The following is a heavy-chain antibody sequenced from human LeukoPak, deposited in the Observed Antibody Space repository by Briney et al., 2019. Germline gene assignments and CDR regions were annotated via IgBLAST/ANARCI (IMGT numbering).Heavy chain of an antibody. Sequence: GGSLRLSCAASGFTFSDYYMSWIRQAPGKGLEWVSYISSSGSTIYYADSVKGRFTISRDNAKNSLYLQMNSLRAEDTAVYYCAREMYDQIWYFDLWGRGTLVTVSS. V-gene: IGHV3-11*04. CDR1: GFTFSDYY. D-gene: IGHD2-8*01. CDR3: AREMYDQIWYFDL. CDR2: ISSSGSTI. J-gene: IGHJ2*01.